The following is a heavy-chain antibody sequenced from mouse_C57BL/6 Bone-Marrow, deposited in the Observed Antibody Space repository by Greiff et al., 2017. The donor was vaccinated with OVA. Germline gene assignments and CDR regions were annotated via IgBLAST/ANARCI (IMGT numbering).Heavy chain of an antibody. CDR2: ISSGGDYI. CDR3: TREGYDNYAMDY. CDR1: GFTFSSYA. V-gene: IGHV5-9-1*02. D-gene: IGHD2-2*01. Sequence: EVMLVESGEGLVKPGGSLKLSCAASGFTFSSYAMSWVRQTPEKRLEWVAYISSGGDYIYYAETVKGRFPISRDNARNTLYLQMSSLKSEDTAMYYCTREGYDNYAMDYWGQGTSVTVSS. J-gene: IGHJ4*01.